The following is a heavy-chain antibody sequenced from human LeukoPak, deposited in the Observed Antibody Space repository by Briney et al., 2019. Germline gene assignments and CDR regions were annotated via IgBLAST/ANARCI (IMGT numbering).Heavy chain of an antibody. CDR3: ARSSGSGGYCFDY. CDR1: GGSISSCTYY. V-gene: IGHV4-31*03. D-gene: IGHD3-22*01. Sequence: SETLSLTCTVSGGSISSCTYYWSWIRQHPGKGLECIGYIYYSGSTYYTPSLRSRVTISVDTSKNQFSLKLSSVTAADTAIYYCARSSGSGGYCFDYWGQGTLVTVSS. CDR2: IYYSGST. J-gene: IGHJ4*02.